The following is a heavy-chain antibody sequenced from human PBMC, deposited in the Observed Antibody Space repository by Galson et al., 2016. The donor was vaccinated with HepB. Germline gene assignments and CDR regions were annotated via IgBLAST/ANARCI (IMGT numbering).Heavy chain of an antibody. CDR2: ISGDCAP. Sequence: TLRLSCAASGFTFSSYAMSWVRLAPWKGLDWVSGISGDCAPYYVDSMKGRFTISRDNSKDTLYLQMISLRAEDTAVYYCARDRGFYSSTWDWGQGTLVTVSS. V-gene: IGHV3-23*01. CDR3: ARDRGFYSSTWD. D-gene: IGHD2-2*01. CDR1: GFTFSSYA. J-gene: IGHJ4*02.